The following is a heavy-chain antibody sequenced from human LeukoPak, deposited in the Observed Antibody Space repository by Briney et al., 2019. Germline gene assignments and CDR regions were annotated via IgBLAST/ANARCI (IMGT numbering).Heavy chain of an antibody. CDR1: GFTFSSYA. D-gene: IGHD6-19*01. V-gene: IGHV3-30-3*02. CDR3: AKPGIAVTVGSN. CDR2: ISYDGSNK. J-gene: IGHJ4*02. Sequence: PGGSLRLSCAASGFTFSSYAMHWVRQAPGKGLEWVAVISYDGSNKYYADSVKGRFTISRDNSKNTLYLQMNSLRAEDTAVYYCAKPGIAVTVGSNWGQGTLVTVSS.